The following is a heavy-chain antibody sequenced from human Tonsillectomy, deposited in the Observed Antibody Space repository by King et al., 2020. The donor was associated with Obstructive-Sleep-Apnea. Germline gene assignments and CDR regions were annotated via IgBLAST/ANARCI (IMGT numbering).Heavy chain of an antibody. CDR2: IYYSWGT. CDR3: ARGGYSYGFWYF. CDR1: GDSISSSSYY. V-gene: IGHV4-39*07. J-gene: IGHJ4*02. Sequence: LQLQESGPGLVKPSETLSLTCTVSGDSISSSSYYWGWIRQPPGKGLEGIGSIYYSWGTYYNPSLDSRVTISVDSSKNQCSLKLTSVTAADTAVYYCARGGYSYGFWYFWGQGTLVTVSS. D-gene: IGHD5-18*01.